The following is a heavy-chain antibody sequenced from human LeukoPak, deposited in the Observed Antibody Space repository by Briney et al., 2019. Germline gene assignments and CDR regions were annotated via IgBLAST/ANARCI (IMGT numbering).Heavy chain of an antibody. J-gene: IGHJ4*02. D-gene: IGHD5-18*01. CDR3: VRDRFYSYFFDF. CDR1: GFTFSSYA. Sequence: GGSLRLSCAASGFTFSSYAMHWVRQAPGKGLEYVSAISSNGGSTYYANSVKGRFTISRDNSNNTLYLQMNSLTIEDTAVYYCVRDRFYSYFFDFWGQGALVTVSS. V-gene: IGHV3-64*01. CDR2: ISSNGGST.